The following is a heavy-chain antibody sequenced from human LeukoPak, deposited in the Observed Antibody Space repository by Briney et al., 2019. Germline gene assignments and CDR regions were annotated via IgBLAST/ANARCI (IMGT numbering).Heavy chain of an antibody. CDR3: ARDRYDFWSGYYPLDAFDI. CDR2: ISISSSYI. J-gene: IGHJ3*02. V-gene: IGHV3-21*01. Sequence: GGSLRLSCAASGFTFSSYSMNWVRQAPGKGQEWVSSISISSSYIYYADSVKGRFTISRDNAKNSLYLKMNSRRAEDTAVYYCARDRYDFWSGYYPLDAFDIWGQGTMVTVSS. D-gene: IGHD3-3*01. CDR1: GFTFSSYS.